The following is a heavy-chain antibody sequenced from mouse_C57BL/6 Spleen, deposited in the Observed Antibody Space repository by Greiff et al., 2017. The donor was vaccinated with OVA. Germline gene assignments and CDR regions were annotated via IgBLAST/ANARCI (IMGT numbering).Heavy chain of an antibody. Sequence: VQLQQSGPGLVQPSPSLSITCTVSGFSLTSYGVHWVRQSPGKGLEWLGVIWRGGGTDYNAAFMSRLSITKDNSKSQVCFKMTSLQADDTAIYYWAKTPGYSSYVGYFDVWGTGTTVTVSS. CDR1: GFSLTSYG. CDR3: AKTPGYSSYVGYFDV. V-gene: IGHV2-5*01. D-gene: IGHD2-5*01. CDR2: IWRGGGT. J-gene: IGHJ1*03.